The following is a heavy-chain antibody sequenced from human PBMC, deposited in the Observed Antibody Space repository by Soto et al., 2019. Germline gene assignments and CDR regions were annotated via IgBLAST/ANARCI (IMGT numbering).Heavy chain of an antibody. CDR1: VGSITSSSHY. D-gene: IGHD4-17*01. J-gene: IGHJ4*02. CDR2: IYYSGRS. Sequence: PSETLSLTCTVSVGSITSSSHYWGWIRQPPGKGLEWIGGIYYSGRSYYNPSLKSRVTMSVDTSKNQFSLTLNSVTAADAAVCYCARQRTTVVTQAYFDHWGQGTLVTVSS. V-gene: IGHV4-39*01. CDR3: ARQRTTVVTQAYFDH.